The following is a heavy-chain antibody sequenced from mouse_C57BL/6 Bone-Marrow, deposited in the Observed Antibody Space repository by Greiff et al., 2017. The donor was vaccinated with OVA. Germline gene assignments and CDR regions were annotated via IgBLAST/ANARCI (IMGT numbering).Heavy chain of an antibody. CDR1: GFTFSDYG. D-gene: IGHD2-4*01. CDR2: ISSGSSTI. V-gene: IGHV5-17*01. J-gene: IGHJ3*01. CDR3: ARSDYPAWFAY. Sequence: EVHLVESGGGLVKPGGSLKLSCAASGFTFSDYGMHWVRQAPEKGLEWVAYISSGSSTIYYADTVKGRFTISRDNAKNTLFLQMTSLRSEDTAMYYCARSDYPAWFAYWGQGTLVTVSA.